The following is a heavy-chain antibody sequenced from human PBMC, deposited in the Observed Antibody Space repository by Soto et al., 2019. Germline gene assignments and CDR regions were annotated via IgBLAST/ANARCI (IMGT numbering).Heavy chain of an antibody. CDR1: GFLLNTRGVA. V-gene: IGHV2-5*02. D-gene: IGHD3-16*01. CDR2: IYWDDDK. CDR3: AHSTRRFPGYFRY. J-gene: IGHJ4*02. Sequence: QITLKESGPPLVKPTQTLTLTCTFSGFLLNTRGVAVGWIRQPPGKALEWIGMIYWDDDKRYSPSLKRRLTIAKDTSKNQVVLTIANVDHVDTATYYCAHSTRRFPGYFRYWGQGSLVTVSS.